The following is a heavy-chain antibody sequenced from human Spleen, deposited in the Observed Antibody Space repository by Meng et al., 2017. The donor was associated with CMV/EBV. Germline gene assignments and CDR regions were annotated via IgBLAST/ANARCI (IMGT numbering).Heavy chain of an antibody. Sequence: GESLKISCAASGFTFNTFGMHWVRQAPGKGLEWVANIKLDGSERYYVDSVKGRFTISRDNARNSLYLQMSSLRAEDTAVYYCARRNSFDYWGQGTLVTVSS. V-gene: IGHV3-7*01. CDR1: GFTFNTFG. CDR3: ARRNSFDY. J-gene: IGHJ4*02. CDR2: IKLDGSER.